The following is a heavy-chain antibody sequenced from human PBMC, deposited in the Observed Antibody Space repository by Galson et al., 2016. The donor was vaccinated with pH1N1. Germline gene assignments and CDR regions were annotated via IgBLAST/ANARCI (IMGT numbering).Heavy chain of an antibody. CDR2: IYSSGIA. J-gene: IGHJ4*02. CDR1: GVSISSGSYY. CDR3: ALAGCYNYGCLDS. D-gene: IGHD5-24*01. V-gene: IGHV4-61*02. Sequence: TLSLTCTVSGVSISSGSYYWSWIRQPAGKGLEWIGRIYSSGIAHYNSSLKGRVTKSLDTSKMQFSLRLNSVTAADAAIYYCALAGCYNYGCLDSWGQGTLVTVSS.